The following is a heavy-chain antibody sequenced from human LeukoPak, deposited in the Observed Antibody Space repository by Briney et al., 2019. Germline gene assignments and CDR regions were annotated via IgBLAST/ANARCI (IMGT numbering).Heavy chain of an antibody. V-gene: IGHV3-23*01. J-gene: IGHJ5*02. D-gene: IGHD6-19*01. Sequence: GGSLRLSCAASGFTFSSYAMSWVRQAPGKGLEWVSHISGSGGSTYYADSVKGRFTISRDNSKNTLYLQMNSLRAEDTAVYYCAKAPLSIAVAGTRWFDPWGQGTLVTVSS. CDR3: AKAPLSIAVAGTRWFDP. CDR2: ISGSGGST. CDR1: GFTFSSYA.